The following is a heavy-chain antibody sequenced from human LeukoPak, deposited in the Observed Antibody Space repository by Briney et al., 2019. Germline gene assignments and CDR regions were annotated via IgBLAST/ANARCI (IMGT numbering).Heavy chain of an antibody. CDR2: TYYRSKWYN. D-gene: IGHD3-10*01. Sequence: SQTLSLTCAISGDSVSSNSAAWNWIRQSPSRGLEWLGRTYYRSKWYNDYAVSVKSRITINPDTSKNQFSLQLNSVTPEDTAVYYCPRAGGPGITMVRGVIITRSDYFDYWGQGTLVTVSS. J-gene: IGHJ4*02. CDR3: PRAGGPGITMVRGVIITRSDYFDY. CDR1: GDSVSSNSAA. V-gene: IGHV6-1*01.